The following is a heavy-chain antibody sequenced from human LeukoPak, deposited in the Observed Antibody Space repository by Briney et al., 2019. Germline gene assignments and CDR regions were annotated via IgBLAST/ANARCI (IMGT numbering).Heavy chain of an antibody. CDR3: AKLTVTQGDDY. J-gene: IGHJ4*02. CDR1: GFTVSAYY. CDR2: IYSSGSST. Sequence: GGSLRLSCVASGFTVSAYYMSWVRQAPGKGLECVSIIYSSGSSTYYADSVKGRFTISRDNSKNTLYLQMNSLRAEDTAVYYCAKLTVTQGDDYRGQGTLVTVSS. V-gene: IGHV3-23*05. D-gene: IGHD4-17*01.